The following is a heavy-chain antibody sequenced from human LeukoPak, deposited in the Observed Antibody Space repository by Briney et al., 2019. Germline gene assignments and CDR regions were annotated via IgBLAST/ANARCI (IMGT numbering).Heavy chain of an antibody. CDR1: GFTFSSYG. J-gene: IGHJ5*02. CDR2: IRYDGSNK. Sequence: GGSLRLSCAASGFTFSSYGMHWVRQAPGKGLEWVAFIRYDGSNKYYADSVKGRFTISRDNAKNTLYLQMNSLRAEDTAVYYCAKDYSKTSYYGSGTYYRPNWFDPWGQGTLVTVSS. CDR3: AKDYSKTSYYGSGTYYRPNWFDP. D-gene: IGHD3-10*01. V-gene: IGHV3-30*02.